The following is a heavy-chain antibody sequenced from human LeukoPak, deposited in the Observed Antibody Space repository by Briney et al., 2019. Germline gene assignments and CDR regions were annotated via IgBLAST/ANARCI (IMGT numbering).Heavy chain of an antibody. V-gene: IGHV4-4*08. D-gene: IGHD1-26*01. CDR3: ASGPWELDY. CDR2: INAGGNS. CDR1: GGSIGSYD. Sequence: SETLSLTCTVSGGSIGSYDWAWIRQPPGKGLEWIGYINAGGNSYYGPSLMSRVTFSVDASKKHLSLKLNSVTAADTAVYYCASGPWELDYWGQGTLVTVSS. J-gene: IGHJ4*02.